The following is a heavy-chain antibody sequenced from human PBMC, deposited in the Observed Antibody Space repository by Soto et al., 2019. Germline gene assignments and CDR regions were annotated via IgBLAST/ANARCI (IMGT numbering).Heavy chain of an antibody. CDR2: ISYGGGTT. CDR3: AKNPGYYYDSTGYHFDY. Sequence: EVQLLESGGGLVQPGGSLRLSCAASEFTFSNYAMSWFRQAPGKGLEWVSAISYGGGTTYYADSVKGRFTISRDNSKNTLYLQMNSLRAEDTAVYYCAKNPGYYYDSTGYHFDYWGQGTLVTVSS. CDR1: EFTFSNYA. D-gene: IGHD3-22*01. J-gene: IGHJ4*02. V-gene: IGHV3-23*01.